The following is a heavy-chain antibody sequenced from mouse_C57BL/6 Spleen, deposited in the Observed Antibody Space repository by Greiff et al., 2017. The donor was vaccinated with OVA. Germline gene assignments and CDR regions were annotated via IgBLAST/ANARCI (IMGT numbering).Heavy chain of an antibody. V-gene: IGHV1-81*01. CDR2: IYPRSGNT. Sequence: QVHVKQSGAELARPGASVTLSCKASGYTFTSYGISWVKQRTGQGLEWIGEIYPRSGNTYYNAKFKGKATLTADKSSSTAYMELRSLTSEDAAVYFCAREGDYAMDYWGQGTSVTVSS. J-gene: IGHJ4*01. CDR1: GYTFTSYG. CDR3: AREGDYAMDY.